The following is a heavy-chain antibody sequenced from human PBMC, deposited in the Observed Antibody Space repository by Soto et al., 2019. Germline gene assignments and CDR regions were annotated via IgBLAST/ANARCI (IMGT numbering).Heavy chain of an antibody. CDR1: GFTFSKYA. CDR3: VKSFFYDSSGYHYGLFDH. D-gene: IGHD3-22*01. CDR2: VSFDGNNR. J-gene: IGHJ4*02. Sequence: GGSLRLSCAASGFTFSKYAMYWVRQAPGRGPEWVAVVSFDGNNRFHADSVRGRLTISRDNSKSTLFLQMDSLRVEDTAVYYCVKSFFYDSSGYHYGLFDHWGQGALVTVSS. V-gene: IGHV3-30*18.